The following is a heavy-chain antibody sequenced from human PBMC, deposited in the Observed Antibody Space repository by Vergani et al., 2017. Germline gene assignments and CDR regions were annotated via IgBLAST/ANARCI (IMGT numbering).Heavy chain of an antibody. CDR1: GFTFSSYA. V-gene: IGHV3-30*04. D-gene: IGHD3-10*01. CDR2: ISYDGSNK. CDR3: AREAYYGGSGSYYKWDGYFDY. J-gene: IGHJ4*02. Sequence: QVQLVESGGGVVQPGRSLRLSCAASGFTFSSYAMHWVRQAPGKGLEWVAVISYDGSNKYYADSVKGRFTISRDNSKNTLYLQMNSLRAEDTAVYYCAREAYYGGSGSYYKWDGYFDYWGQGTLVTVSS.